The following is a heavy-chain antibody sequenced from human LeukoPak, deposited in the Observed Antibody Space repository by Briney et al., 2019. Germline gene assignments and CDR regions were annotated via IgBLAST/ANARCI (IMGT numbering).Heavy chain of an antibody. J-gene: IGHJ4*02. CDR2: ISYDGSNK. CDR1: GFTFKNYG. CDR3: AKTSTLRFTSPFNCFDY. V-gene: IGHV3-30*18. D-gene: IGHD3-10*01. Sequence: PGGTLRLSCTASGFTFKNYGMHWVRQAPGKGLEWVAVISYDGSNKYYADSVKGRFTISRDNSKNTLFLQMSSLRAEDTAVYYCAKTSTLRFTSPFNCFDYWGQGTLVTVSS.